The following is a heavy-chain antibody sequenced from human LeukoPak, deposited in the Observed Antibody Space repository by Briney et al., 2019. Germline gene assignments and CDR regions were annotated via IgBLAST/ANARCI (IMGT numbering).Heavy chain of an antibody. J-gene: IGHJ3*02. Sequence: PGGSLRLSCAASGFTFSSFTMSWVRQAPGKGLEWVSSISSSSSYTYYADSVKGRFTISRDNAKNALYLQMNSLRAEDTAVYYCARAYLLPDAFDIWGQGTMVTVSS. V-gene: IGHV3-21*01. CDR1: GFTFSSFT. CDR2: ISSSSSYT. CDR3: ARAYLLPDAFDI.